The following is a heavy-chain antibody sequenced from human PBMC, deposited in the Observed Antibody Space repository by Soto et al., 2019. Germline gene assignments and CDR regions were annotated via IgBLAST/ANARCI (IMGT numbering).Heavy chain of an antibody. CDR3: ARGESMLPSVLTSPLDY. CDR2: IYSTGST. CDR1: GDAISNDNYY. J-gene: IGHJ4*02. D-gene: IGHD3-16*01. Sequence: QVQLQESGPGLVKPSQTLSLICTVSGDAISNDNYYWSWIRQPPGKGLEWIGYIYSTGSTTYNPSLRXRXTXSXXPSKRHFSLKLTSVTAADTAVYYCARGESMLPSVLTSPLDYWGQGTLVTVSP. V-gene: IGHV4-30-4*08.